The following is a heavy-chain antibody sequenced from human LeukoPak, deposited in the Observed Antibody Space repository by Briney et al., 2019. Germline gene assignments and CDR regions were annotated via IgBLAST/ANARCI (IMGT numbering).Heavy chain of an antibody. CDR2: ISAYNGNT. CDR3: ARVFKGSSWYLPEMDY. V-gene: IGHV1-18*01. D-gene: IGHD6-13*01. Sequence: ASVTVFCKASGYTFTRYGISWVRQAPGQGLEWMGWISAYNGNTNYVQKLQGRVPMITDTSTNTAYMELRSLTFDDTAVYYRARVFKGSSWYLPEMDYWGQGTLVAVSS. CDR1: GYTFTRYG. J-gene: IGHJ4*02.